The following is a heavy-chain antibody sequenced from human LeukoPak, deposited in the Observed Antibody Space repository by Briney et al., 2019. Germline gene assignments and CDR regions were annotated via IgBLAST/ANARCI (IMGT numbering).Heavy chain of an antibody. CDR3: ARGREGIPIFGETYYYYMDV. CDR2: INHSGST. V-gene: IGHV4-34*01. CDR1: GGSFSGYY. J-gene: IGHJ6*03. Sequence: PSETLCLTCAVYGGSFSGYYWSWIRQPPGKGLEWIGEINHSGSTNYNPSLKSRVTISVDTSKNQLSLKLSSVTAADTAVYYCARGREGIPIFGETYYYYMDVWGKGTTVTVSS. D-gene: IGHD3-3*01.